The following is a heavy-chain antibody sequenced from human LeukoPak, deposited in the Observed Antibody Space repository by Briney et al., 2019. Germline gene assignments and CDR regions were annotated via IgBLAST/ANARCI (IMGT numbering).Heavy chain of an antibody. CDR1: GFTFSSYW. CDR3: ARSGDYGESFDS. V-gene: IGHV3-48*04. Sequence: PGGSLRLSCAASGFTFSSYWMNWIRQAPGKGLEWVSYISTSGSSIYYADSVKGRFTISRDNAKSSLYLQVNSLRAEDTALYYCARSGDYGESFDSWGQGTLVTVSS. D-gene: IGHD4-17*01. CDR2: ISTSGSSI. J-gene: IGHJ4*02.